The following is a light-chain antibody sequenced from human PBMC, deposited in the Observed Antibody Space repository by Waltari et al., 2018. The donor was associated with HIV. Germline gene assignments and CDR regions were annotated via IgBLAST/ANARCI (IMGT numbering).Light chain of an antibody. CDR2: DNP. V-gene: IGLV1-40*01. J-gene: IGLJ2*01. CDR1: SSNLGAGFD. CDR3: QSYDRGGSDSAV. Sequence: QSVLTQPPSVSGAPGQRVSISCTGSSSNLGAGFDVHWYQQIPGTAPTLLIYDNPNRPSGVPARFSGSKSGASASLAITGLQAEDEAYYYCQSYDRGGSDSAVFGGGTKLTVL.